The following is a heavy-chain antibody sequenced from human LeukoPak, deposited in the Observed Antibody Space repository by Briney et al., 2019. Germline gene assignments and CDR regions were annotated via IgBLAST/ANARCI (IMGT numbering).Heavy chain of an antibody. CDR2: ICGSGGST. CDR1: GFTFNSYA. J-gene: IGHJ4*02. CDR3: AKGETMMDGGFDY. D-gene: IGHD3-22*01. Sequence: PGGSLRLSCAASGFTFNSYAMSWVRQAPGKGLEWVSAICGSGGSTYYADSVKGRFTISRDNSKNTLYLQMNSLRAEDTAVYYCAKGETMMDGGFDYWGQGTLVTVSS. V-gene: IGHV3-23*01.